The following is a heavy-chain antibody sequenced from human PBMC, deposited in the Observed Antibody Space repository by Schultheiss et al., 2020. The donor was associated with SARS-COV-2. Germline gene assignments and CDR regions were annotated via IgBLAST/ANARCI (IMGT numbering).Heavy chain of an antibody. V-gene: IGHV3-30*07. Sequence: GESLKISCAASGFTFSSYAMHWVRQAPGKGLEWVAVISYDGSNKYYADSVKGRFTISRDNSKNTLYLQMNSLRAEDTAVYYCASNQGYSYGYVYYYGMDVWGQGTTVTVSS. CDR1: GFTFSSYA. J-gene: IGHJ6*02. CDR2: ISYDGSNK. CDR3: ASNQGYSYGYVYYYGMDV. D-gene: IGHD5-18*01.